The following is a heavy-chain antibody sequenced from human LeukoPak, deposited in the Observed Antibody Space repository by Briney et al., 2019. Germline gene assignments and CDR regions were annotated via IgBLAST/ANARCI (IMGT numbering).Heavy chain of an antibody. D-gene: IGHD3-3*01. CDR2: IHTSGNT. Sequence: SETLSLTCSVSGGSISYYYWTWIRQPPGQGLEWIGYIHTSGNTDYNPSLKSRVSMSLDTSKSHLSLNLSSVTAADTAVYFCARRGTIFGPESLWGRGTLVTVSS. J-gene: IGHJ2*01. CDR3: ARRGTIFGPESL. V-gene: IGHV4-4*09. CDR1: GGSISYYY.